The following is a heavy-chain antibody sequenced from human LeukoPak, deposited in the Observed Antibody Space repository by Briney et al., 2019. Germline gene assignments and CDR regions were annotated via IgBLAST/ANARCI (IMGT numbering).Heavy chain of an antibody. D-gene: IGHD4-11*01. CDR3: ARMYRDYINTVDY. CDR1: GGSFSGYY. CDR2: INHSGST. J-gene: IGHJ4*02. Sequence: SETLSLTCAVYGGSFSGYYWSWIRQPPGKGLEWIGEINHSGSTNYNPSLKSRVTISVDTSKNQFSLKLSSVTAADTAVYYCARMYRDYINTVDYWGQGTLVTVSS. V-gene: IGHV4-34*01.